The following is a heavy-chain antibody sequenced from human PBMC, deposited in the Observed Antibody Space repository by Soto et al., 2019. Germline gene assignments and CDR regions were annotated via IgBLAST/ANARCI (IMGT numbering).Heavy chain of an antibody. CDR2: IWYDGSHQ. V-gene: IGHV3-33*01. D-gene: IGHD1-26*01. CDR3: VTSNPGTVVGDL. J-gene: IGHJ5*02. CDR1: GLTFRSYG. Sequence: GGSLRLSCAASGLTFRSYGMHWVRQAQGKGLEWVAIIWYDGSHQYYADSVKGRFTISRDNSKKILYLDMNSLRVEDTAMYYCVTSNPGTVVGDLWGQGTRVTVSS.